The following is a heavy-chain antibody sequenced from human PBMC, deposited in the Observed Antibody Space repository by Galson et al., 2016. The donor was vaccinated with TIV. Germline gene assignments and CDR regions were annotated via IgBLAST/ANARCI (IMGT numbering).Heavy chain of an antibody. Sequence: SLRLSCAASGFTFSTYAIHWVRQAPGKGLGWVAVISHDGSNKYYADSVKGRFTISRDNYKNTLNLQMNSLRGEDTAVYYCARDFHAVYRSHYDLRSGNPTPFFPYRMDVGGQGTTVTVAS. V-gene: IGHV3-30*01. J-gene: IGHJ6*02. D-gene: IGHD3-3*01. CDR2: ISHDGSNK. CDR1: GFTFSTYA. CDR3: ARDFHAVYRSHYDLRSGNPTPFFPYRMDV.